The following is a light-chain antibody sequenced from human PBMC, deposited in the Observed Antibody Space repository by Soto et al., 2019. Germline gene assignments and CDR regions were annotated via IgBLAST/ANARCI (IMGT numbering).Light chain of an antibody. V-gene: IGKV3-15*01. CDR3: QHYNNWPLT. Sequence: VMTQSPATLSVSPGERVTLSCRASQSVKNNLTWYQQKPGQAPRLLIYDTSTRATGIPARFSGSGSGTEFTLTISSLQSGDVAVYYCQHYNNWPLTFGGGTKVDIK. CDR2: DTS. J-gene: IGKJ4*01. CDR1: QSVKNN.